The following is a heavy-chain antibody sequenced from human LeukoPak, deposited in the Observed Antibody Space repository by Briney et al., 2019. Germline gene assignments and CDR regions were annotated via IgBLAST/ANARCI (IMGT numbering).Heavy chain of an antibody. D-gene: IGHD6-13*01. CDR3: ARSMSSSWSAEYFQH. CDR2: IYPGDSDT. CDR1: GYSFTSYW. V-gene: IGHV5-51*01. J-gene: IGHJ1*01. Sequence: GESLKISCKGSGYSFTSYWIGWVRQMPGKGLEWMGIIYPGDSDTRYSPSFQGRVTISADKSISTAYLQWSSLKASDTAMYYCARSMSSSWSAEYFQHWGQGTLVTVSS.